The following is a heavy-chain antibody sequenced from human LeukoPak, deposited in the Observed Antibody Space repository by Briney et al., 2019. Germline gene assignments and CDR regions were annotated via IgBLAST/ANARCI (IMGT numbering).Heavy chain of an antibody. CDR3: ASRTYYYGSGNF. D-gene: IGHD3-10*01. Sequence: SETLSLTCTVSGGSISSSSYYWGWIRQPPGKGLEWIGSIYYSGSTYYNPSLKSRVTISVDTSKNQFSLKLSSVTAADTAVYYCASRTYYYGSGNFWGQGTLVTVSS. CDR1: GGSISSSSYY. V-gene: IGHV4-39*01. CDR2: IYYSGST. J-gene: IGHJ4*02.